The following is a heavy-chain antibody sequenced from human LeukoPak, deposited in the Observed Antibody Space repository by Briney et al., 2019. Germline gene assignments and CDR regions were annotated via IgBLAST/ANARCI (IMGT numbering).Heavy chain of an antibody. CDR2: ISDDGSNK. J-gene: IGHJ3*02. D-gene: IGHD2-2*01. Sequence: GGSLRLSCVASGFTFTSYGMHWVRQAPGKGLEWVALISDDGSNKHYVDSVKGRFTISRDNAKNTLYLQMNSLRAEDTAVYFCTRVGYCATTSCRTASDIWGQGTMVTVSS. CDR3: TRVGYCATTSCRTASDI. V-gene: IGHV3-30*03. CDR1: GFTFTSYG.